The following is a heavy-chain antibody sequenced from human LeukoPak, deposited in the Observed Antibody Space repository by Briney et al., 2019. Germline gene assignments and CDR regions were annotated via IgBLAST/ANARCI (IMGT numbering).Heavy chain of an antibody. D-gene: IGHD6-19*01. CDR3: ARGSSSDWPLEY. Sequence: ASVKVSCKASGYTFINYAIHWVRQAPGQRLEWMGWINAYNSDTEYSQKFQGRVTITRDTSASTAYMELSTLRSEDTAVYYCARGSSSDWPLEYWGRGIPVTVSS. J-gene: IGHJ4*02. CDR2: INAYNSDT. V-gene: IGHV1-3*01. CDR1: GYTFINYA.